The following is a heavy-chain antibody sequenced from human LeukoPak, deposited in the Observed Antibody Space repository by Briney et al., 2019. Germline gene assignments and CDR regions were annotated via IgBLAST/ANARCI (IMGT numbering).Heavy chain of an antibody. D-gene: IGHD3-3*01. CDR3: ARRMGDYDFWSGYSRGDYYYYMDV. J-gene: IGHJ6*03. CDR2: INPSGGST. V-gene: IGHV1-46*03. CDR1: GYTFTSYY. Sequence: VASVKVSCKASGYTFTSYYMHWVRQAPGQGLEWVGIINPSGGSTSYAQKFQGRVTMTRDTSTSTVYMELSSLRSEDTAVYYCARRMGDYDFWSGYSRGDYYYYMDVWGKGTTVTVSS.